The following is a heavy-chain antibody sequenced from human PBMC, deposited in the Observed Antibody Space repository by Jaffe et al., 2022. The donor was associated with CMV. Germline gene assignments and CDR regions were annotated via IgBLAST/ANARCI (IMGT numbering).Heavy chain of an antibody. CDR1: GGTFSSYA. V-gene: IGHV1-69*09. D-gene: IGHD2-15*01. J-gene: IGHJ4*02. Sequence: QVQLVQSGAEVKKPGSSVKVSCKASGGTFSSYAISWVRQAPGQGLEWMGRIIPILGIANYAQKFQGRVTITADKSTSTAYMELSSLRSEDTAVYYCARLNGMCSGGSCYGIDYWGQGTLVTVSS. CDR2: IIPILGIA. CDR3: ARLNGMCSGGSCYGIDY.